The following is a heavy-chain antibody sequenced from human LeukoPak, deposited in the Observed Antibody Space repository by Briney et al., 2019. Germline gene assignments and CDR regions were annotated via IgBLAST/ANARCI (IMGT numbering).Heavy chain of an antibody. CDR2: IKEGGSEK. Sequence: GGSLRLSCAASGFTFGSYWMSWVRQAPGKGLEWVANIKEGGSEKYYVESVKGRFTISRDNAKNSLFLQMNSLRGEDTAMYYCARGGSSRFGYWGQGTLVTVSS. J-gene: IGHJ4*02. CDR3: ARGGSSRFGY. CDR1: GFTFGSYW. V-gene: IGHV3-7*01. D-gene: IGHD1-26*01.